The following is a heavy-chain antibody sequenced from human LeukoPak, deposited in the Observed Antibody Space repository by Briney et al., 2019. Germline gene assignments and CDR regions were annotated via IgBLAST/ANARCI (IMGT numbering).Heavy chain of an antibody. CDR1: GYTFTSYD. J-gene: IGHJ6*03. CDR3: TRGPYGPYYYYMDV. Sequence: ASVKVSRKASGYTFTSYDINWVRQATGQGLEWMGWMNPNSGNTGYAQKFQGRVTMTRNTSISTAYMELSSLRSEDTAVYYCTRGPYGPYYYYMDVWGKGTTVTVSS. D-gene: IGHD4-17*01. V-gene: IGHV1-8*01. CDR2: MNPNSGNT.